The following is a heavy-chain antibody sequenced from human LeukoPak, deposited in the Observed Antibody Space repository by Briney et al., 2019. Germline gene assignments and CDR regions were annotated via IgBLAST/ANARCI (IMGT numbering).Heavy chain of an antibody. CDR2: MNPNSGST. J-gene: IGHJ5*02. CDR1: GGTFSSYA. Sequence: GASVKVSCKASGGTFSSYAISWVRQAPGQGLEWMGWMNPNSGSTGYAQQFQGRVTMTRNTSISTAYMELSSLRSDDTAVYYCGRGRWSATGSPQFDHWGQATLVTVSS. V-gene: IGHV1-8*02. D-gene: IGHD2-8*02. CDR3: GRGRWSATGSPQFDH.